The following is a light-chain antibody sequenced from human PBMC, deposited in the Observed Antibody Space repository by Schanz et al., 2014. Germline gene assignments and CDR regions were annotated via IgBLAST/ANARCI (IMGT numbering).Light chain of an antibody. Sequence: EIVMTQSPATLSVSPGERATLSCRASQSVSSNLAWYQQKPGQAPRLLIYGASTRAIGIPARFSGSGSGTEFTLTISSLQPDDFATYYCQQYNSYWAFGQGTKVEIK. CDR1: QSVSSN. J-gene: IGKJ1*01. CDR3: QQYNSYWA. CDR2: GAS. V-gene: IGKV3-15*01.